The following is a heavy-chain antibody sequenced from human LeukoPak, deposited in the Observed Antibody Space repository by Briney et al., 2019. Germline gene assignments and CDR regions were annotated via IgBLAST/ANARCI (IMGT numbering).Heavy chain of an antibody. V-gene: IGHV3-33*01. Sequence: PGGSLRLSCAASGFTFSSYGMHWVRQAPGKGLEWVAVIWYDGSNKYYADSVKGRFTISRDNAKNSLYLQMNSLRAEDTAVYYCARSADSSGYYYFDYWGQGTLVTVSS. D-gene: IGHD3-22*01. CDR2: IWYDGSNK. J-gene: IGHJ4*02. CDR3: ARSADSSGYYYFDY. CDR1: GFTFSSYG.